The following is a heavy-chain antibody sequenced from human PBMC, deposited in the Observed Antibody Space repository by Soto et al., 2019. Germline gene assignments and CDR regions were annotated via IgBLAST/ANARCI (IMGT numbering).Heavy chain of an antibody. V-gene: IGHV1-69*13. Sequence: SVKVSCKASGGTFSSYAVSWVRQAPGQGLEWMGGIIPIFGTANYAQKFQGRVTITADESTSTAYMELSSLRSEDTAVYYCARDADPGIPGLRWYLYGMDVWGQGTTVTVSS. CDR1: GGTFSSYA. CDR2: IIPIFGTA. CDR3: ARDADPGIPGLRWYLYGMDV. J-gene: IGHJ6*02. D-gene: IGHD4-17*01.